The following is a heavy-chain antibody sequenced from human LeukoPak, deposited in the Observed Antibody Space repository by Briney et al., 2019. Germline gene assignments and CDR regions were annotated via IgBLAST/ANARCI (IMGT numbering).Heavy chain of an antibody. J-gene: IGHJ4*02. D-gene: IGHD1-26*01. CDR1: GDSITSYY. CDR2: MYHSGTT. Sequence: SETLSLICTVSGDSITSYYWTWIRQPPGKGLEWIGYMYHSGTTSNNPSLKSRVTISVDTPKNQFSLKVRSVTAADTAVYYCARGLGWGATIFDYWGQGALVTVSS. V-gene: IGHV4-59*01. CDR3: ARGLGWGATIFDY.